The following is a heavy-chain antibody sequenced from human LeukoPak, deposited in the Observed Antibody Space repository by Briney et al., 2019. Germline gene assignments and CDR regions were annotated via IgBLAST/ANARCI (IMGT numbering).Heavy chain of an antibody. CDR2: IYSGGST. V-gene: IGHV3-66*02. CDR1: GFTVSSNY. J-gene: IGHJ4*02. Sequence: PGGSLILSCAASGFTVSSNYMSWVRQAPGKGLEWVSVIYSGGSTYYADSVKGRFTISRDNSKNTLYLQMNSLRAEDTAVYYCASGRGLPFNYWGQGTLVTVSS. D-gene: IGHD1-26*01. CDR3: ASGRGLPFNY.